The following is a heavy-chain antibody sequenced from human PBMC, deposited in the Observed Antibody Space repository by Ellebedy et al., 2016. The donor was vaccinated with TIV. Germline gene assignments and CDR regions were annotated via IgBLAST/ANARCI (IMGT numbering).Heavy chain of an antibody. D-gene: IGHD3-16*01. Sequence: SVKVSCXASGGTFSSYTISWVRQAPGQGLEWMGGIIPISDTANYAQKFQGRVTLTRDTSASTAYMELSSLRSEDTAVYYCARWTQLRLDYWGQGTLVTVSS. CDR1: GGTFSSYT. CDR2: IIPISDTA. J-gene: IGHJ4*02. V-gene: IGHV1-69*05. CDR3: ARWTQLRLDY.